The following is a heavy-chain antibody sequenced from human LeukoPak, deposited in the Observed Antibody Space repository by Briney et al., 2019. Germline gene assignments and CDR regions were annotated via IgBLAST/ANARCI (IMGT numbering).Heavy chain of an antibody. CDR2: INPNSGGT. D-gene: IGHD6-6*01. V-gene: IGHV1-2*02. J-gene: IGHJ6*03. CDR3: ATDQRIAARQGGGFHYYYYMDV. CDR1: GYTFTGYY. Sequence: GASVKVSCKASGYTFTGYYMHWVRQAPGQGLEWMGWINPNSGGTNYAQKFQGRVTMTRDTPISTAYMELSRLRSDDTAVYYCATDQRIAARQGGGFHYYYYMDVWGKGTTVTVSS.